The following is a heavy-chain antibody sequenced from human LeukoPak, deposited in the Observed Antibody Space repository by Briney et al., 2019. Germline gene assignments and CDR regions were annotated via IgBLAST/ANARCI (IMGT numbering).Heavy chain of an antibody. V-gene: IGHV3-7*03. CDR3: AGGRGIAARPY. CDR1: GFTFSSYW. Sequence: GGSLRLSCAASGFTFSSYWMSWVRQALGKGLEWVANIKQDGSEKYYVDSVKGRFTISRDNAKNSLYLQMNSLRAEDTAVYYCAGGRGIAARPYWGQGTLVTVSS. D-gene: IGHD6-6*01. J-gene: IGHJ4*02. CDR2: IKQDGSEK.